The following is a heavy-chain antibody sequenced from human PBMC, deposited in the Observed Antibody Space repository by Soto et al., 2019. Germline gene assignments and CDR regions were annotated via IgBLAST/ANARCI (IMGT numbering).Heavy chain of an antibody. V-gene: IGHV1-69*01. D-gene: IGHD1-20*01. CDR1: GGTFSSYA. J-gene: IGHJ6*02. CDR3: ATRAVSITGTHRGYYYYYGMDV. CDR2: IIPIFVTT. Sequence: QVQLVQSGAEVKKPGSSVKVSCKASGGTFSSYAISWVRQAPGQGLEWMGGIIPIFVTTNYAQKFQGRATITADESTSTAYMELSSLRSEDTAVYYCATRAVSITGTHRGYYYYYGMDVWGQGTTVTVSS.